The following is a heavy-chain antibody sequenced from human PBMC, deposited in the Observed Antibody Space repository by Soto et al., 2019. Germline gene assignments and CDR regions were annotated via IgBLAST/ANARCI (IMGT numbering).Heavy chain of an antibody. CDR2: ISYDGSNK. Sequence: GGSLRLSCAASGFTFSSYGMHWVRQAPGKGLEWVAVISYDGSNKYYADSVKGRFTISRDNSKNTLYLQMNSLRAEDTAVYYCAKNFWSGYPPYGMDVWGQGTTVTVSS. CDR1: GFTFSSYG. CDR3: AKNFWSGYPPYGMDV. V-gene: IGHV3-30*18. D-gene: IGHD3-3*01. J-gene: IGHJ6*02.